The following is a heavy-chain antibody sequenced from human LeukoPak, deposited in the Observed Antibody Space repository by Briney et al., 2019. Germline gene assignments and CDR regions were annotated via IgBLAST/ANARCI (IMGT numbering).Heavy chain of an antibody. Sequence: GASVKVSCKASGGTFSRYAISWVRRAPGQGLEWMGRIILFGTANYAQKFQGRVTITTDESTSTAYMELSSLKSEDTAVYYCARIGSYSGEGAFDIWGQGTMVTVSS. CDR1: GGTFSRYA. V-gene: IGHV1-69*05. J-gene: IGHJ3*02. CDR3: ARIGSYSGEGAFDI. CDR2: IILFGTA. D-gene: IGHD1-26*01.